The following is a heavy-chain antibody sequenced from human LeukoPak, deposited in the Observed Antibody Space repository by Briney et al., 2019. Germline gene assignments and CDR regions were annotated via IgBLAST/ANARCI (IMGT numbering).Heavy chain of an antibody. CDR2: IKQDGSEK. V-gene: IGHV3-7*01. CDR1: GFTFSSYS. J-gene: IGHJ6*03. CDR3: VRMIHYYYYYMDV. Sequence: GGSLRLSCAASGFTFSSYSMSWVRQAPGKGLEWVANIKQDGSEKYYVDSVKGRFTISRDNAKNSLYLQMNSLRAEDTAVYYCVRMIHYYYYYMDVWGKGTTVTVSS. D-gene: IGHD3-16*01.